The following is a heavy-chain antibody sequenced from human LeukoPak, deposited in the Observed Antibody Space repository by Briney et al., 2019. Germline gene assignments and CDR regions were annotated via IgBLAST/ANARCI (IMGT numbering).Heavy chain of an antibody. V-gene: IGHV3-30*02. CDR3: ARAEGTDNWFDP. CDR1: GFSFSTSG. D-gene: IGHD1-1*01. CDR2: IRNDGNKK. J-gene: IGHJ5*02. Sequence: PGGSLRLSCVASGFSFSTSGMHWVRQSPGKGLDWVAFIRNDGNKKNYAESVKGRFTISRDNAKNSLYLQMNSLRAEDTAVYYCARAEGTDNWFDPWGQGTLVTVSS.